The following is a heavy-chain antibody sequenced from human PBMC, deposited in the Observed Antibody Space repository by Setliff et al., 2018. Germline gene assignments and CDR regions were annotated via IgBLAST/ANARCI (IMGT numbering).Heavy chain of an antibody. J-gene: IGHJ4*02. CDR2: IGLYSGET. CDR3: AIDYGPTGTPYH. CDR1: GYTFSTHG. V-gene: IGHV1-18*04. D-gene: IGHD1-1*01. Sequence: ASVKVSCKASGYTFSTHGISWVRQAPGRGLEWLAWIGLYSGETNFALNIRDRLTMTTDISTTTVYMELRGLTSDDTAVYYCAIDYGPTGTPYHWGQGTPVTVSS.